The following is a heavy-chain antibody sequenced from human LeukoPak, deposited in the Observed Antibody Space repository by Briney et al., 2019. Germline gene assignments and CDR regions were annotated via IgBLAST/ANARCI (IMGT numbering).Heavy chain of an antibody. CDR3: ARDGRHSSGWYGDAFDI. CDR1: GYTFTSYG. J-gene: IGHJ3*02. CDR2: ISAYNGNT. D-gene: IGHD6-19*01. Sequence: ASVKVSCKASGYTFTSYGISWVRQAPGQGLEWMGWISAYNGNTNYAQKLQGRVTMTTDTSTSTAYMELRSLRSDDTAVYYCARDGRHSSGWYGDAFDIWGQGTMVTVSS. V-gene: IGHV1-18*01.